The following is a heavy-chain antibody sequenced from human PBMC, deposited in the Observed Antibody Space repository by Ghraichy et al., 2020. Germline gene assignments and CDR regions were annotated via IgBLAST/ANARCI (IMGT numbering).Heavy chain of an antibody. D-gene: IGHD1-26*01. J-gene: IGHJ4*02. Sequence: GGSLRLSCAASGFTVSSNYMSWVRQAPGKGLEWVSLIYSGGVTDYADSAKGRITTFSDNSKNTLYLQMNNLRAADTADYYCSTHYPRYWGQGTLVTVSS. CDR1: GFTVSSNY. V-gene: IGHV3-53*01. CDR2: IYSGGVT. CDR3: STHYPRY.